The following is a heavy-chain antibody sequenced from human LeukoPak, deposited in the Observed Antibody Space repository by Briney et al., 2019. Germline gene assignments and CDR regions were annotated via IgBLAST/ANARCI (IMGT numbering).Heavy chain of an antibody. V-gene: IGHV3-23*01. CDR2: ISGSGGST. J-gene: IGHJ6*03. CDR3: ARAPARRRSSTRETYYYMDV. D-gene: IGHD2-2*01. CDR1: GFTFSSYA. Sequence: GGSLRLSCAASGFTFSSYAMSWVRQAPGKGLEWVSAISGSGGSTYYADSVKGRFTISRDNSKNTLYLQMNSLRAEDTAVYYCARAPARRRSSTRETYYYMDVWGKGTTVTVSS.